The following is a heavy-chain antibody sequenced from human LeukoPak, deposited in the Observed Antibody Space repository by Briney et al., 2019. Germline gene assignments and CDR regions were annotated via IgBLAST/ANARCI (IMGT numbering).Heavy chain of an antibody. CDR3: ARDPDYYDSSGYYYAANPYYFDY. D-gene: IGHD3-22*01. J-gene: IGHJ4*02. CDR2: ISSSSSYI. V-gene: IGHV3-21*01. Sequence: EGSLRLSCAASGFTFSSYSMNWVRQAPGKGLEWVSSISSSSSYIYYADSVKGRFTISRDNAKNSLYLQMNSLRAEDTAVYYCARDPDYYDSSGYYYAANPYYFDYWGQGTLVTVSS. CDR1: GFTFSSYS.